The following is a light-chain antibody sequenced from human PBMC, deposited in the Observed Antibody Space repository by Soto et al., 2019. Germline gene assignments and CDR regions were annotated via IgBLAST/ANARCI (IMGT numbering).Light chain of an antibody. Sequence: EIMLTQSPDTLSLSPGESATLSCRASQSVSNNYLAWYQQRPGRAPRLLIYGASSRANGISDRFSGSGSGTDFTLTISRLEPEDFAVFYCQQYDKSITFGQGTRLEIE. J-gene: IGKJ5*01. V-gene: IGKV3-20*01. CDR3: QQYDKSIT. CDR2: GAS. CDR1: QSVSNNY.